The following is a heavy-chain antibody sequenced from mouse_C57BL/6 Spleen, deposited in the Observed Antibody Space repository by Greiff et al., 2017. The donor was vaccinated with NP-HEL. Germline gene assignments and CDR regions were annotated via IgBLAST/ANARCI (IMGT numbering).Heavy chain of an antibody. CDR2: IDTNSGGT. Sequence: QVQLQQPGAELVKPGASVKLSCKASGYTFTSYWMHWVKQRPGRGLEWVGRIDTNSGGTKYNEKFKSKATLTVDKPSSTAYMQLSSLTTEGSAVFSCARGGNYGGDYWGQGTTLTVSS. V-gene: IGHV1-72*01. J-gene: IGHJ2*01. CDR3: ARGGNYGGDY. CDR1: GYTFTSYW. D-gene: IGHD2-1*01.